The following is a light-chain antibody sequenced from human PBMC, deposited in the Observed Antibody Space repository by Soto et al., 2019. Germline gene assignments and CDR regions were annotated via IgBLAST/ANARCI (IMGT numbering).Light chain of an antibody. CDR2: GNI. CDR1: SSNIGAHYD. V-gene: IGLV1-40*01. J-gene: IGLJ2*01. Sequence: QSVLTQPPSVSGAPGQTVSISCTGSSSNIGAHYDVHWYQHLPGTAPKLLIYGNINRPSGVPDRFSGSKSGTSASLAIIGLQAEDEADYYCQSYDSSLSAVVFGGGTKLTVL. CDR3: QSYDSSLSAVV.